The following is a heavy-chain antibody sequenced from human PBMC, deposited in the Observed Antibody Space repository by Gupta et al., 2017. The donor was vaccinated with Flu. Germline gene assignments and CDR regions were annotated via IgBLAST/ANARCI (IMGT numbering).Heavy chain of an antibody. Sequence: QVQLQESGPGLVKPSQTLSLTCTVSGGSISSGGYYWSWIRQHPGKGLEWIGYIYYSGSTYYNPSLKSRVTISVDTSKNQFSLKLSSVTAADTAVYYCARERGLWFGETNRGGAFDIWGQGTMVTVSS. V-gene: IGHV4-31*03. J-gene: IGHJ3*02. CDR1: GGSISSGGYY. CDR3: ARERGLWFGETNRGGAFDI. CDR2: IYYSGST. D-gene: IGHD3-10*01.